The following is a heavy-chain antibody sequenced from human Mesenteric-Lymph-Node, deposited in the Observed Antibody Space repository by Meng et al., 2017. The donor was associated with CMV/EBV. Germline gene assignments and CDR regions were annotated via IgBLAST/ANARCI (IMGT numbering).Heavy chain of an antibody. CDR1: GDSISSFYY. V-gene: IGHV4-39*01. CDR2: VHYTGST. Sequence: QPQLRESGPGQVKPSETPSLTCTVSGDSISSFYYWGWIRQPPGRGLEWIGSVHYTGSTYYSPSLKSRVTVSVDTSKNQFSLRLTSVTAADTAVYYCARPFPSWQSPRLDPFGAWGQGTLVTVSS. D-gene: IGHD6-19*01. CDR3: ARPFPSWQSPRLDPFGA. J-gene: IGHJ5*02.